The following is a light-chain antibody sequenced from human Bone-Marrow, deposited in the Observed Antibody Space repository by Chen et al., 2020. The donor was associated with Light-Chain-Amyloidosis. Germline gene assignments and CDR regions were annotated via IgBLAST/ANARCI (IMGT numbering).Light chain of an antibody. CDR3: QVWDRSSDRPV. J-gene: IGLJ3*02. CDR2: DDS. Sequence: SYLLTQPSSVSVAPGQTATLACGGNNIGATSVHWYQHTPSQPPLLVVYDDSDRPSGIPERLSGSHSGNTATLTISRVEAGDEADYYCQVWDRSSDRPVFGGGTKLTVL. CDR1: NIGATS. V-gene: IGLV3-21*02.